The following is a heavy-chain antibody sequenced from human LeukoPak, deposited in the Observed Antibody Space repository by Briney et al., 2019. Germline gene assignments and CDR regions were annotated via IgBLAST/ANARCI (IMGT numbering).Heavy chain of an antibody. D-gene: IGHD3-10*01. J-gene: IGHJ5*02. V-gene: IGHV3-23*01. CDR1: GFTFSSSA. CDR2: ISGSGGNT. Sequence: PGGSLRLSCAASGFTFSSSAMSWVRQAPGKGLEWVSAISGSGGNTYYADSVKGRFTISRVNSKNTLYLQMNSLRAEDTALYYCAKDFSLGSHNWFDPWGQGTLVTVSS. CDR3: AKDFSLGSHNWFDP.